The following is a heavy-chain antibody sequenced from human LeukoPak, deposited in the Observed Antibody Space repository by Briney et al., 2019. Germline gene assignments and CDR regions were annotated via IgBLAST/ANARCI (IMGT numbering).Heavy chain of an antibody. CDR2: IYTSGST. CDR3: ARAIPGGADYGGNSDWFDP. V-gene: IGHV4-61*02. J-gene: IGHJ5*02. Sequence: SETLSLTCTVSGGSISSNSYYWGWIRQPAGKGLEWIGRIYTSGSTNYNPSLKSRVTISVDTSKNQFSLKLSSVTAADTAVYYCARAIPGGADYGGNSDWFDPWGQGTLVTVSS. CDR1: GGSISSNSYY. D-gene: IGHD4-23*01.